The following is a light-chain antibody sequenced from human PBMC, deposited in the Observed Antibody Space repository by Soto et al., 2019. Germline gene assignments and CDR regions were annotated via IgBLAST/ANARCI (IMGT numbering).Light chain of an antibody. Sequence: DIQMTQSPSTLSASVGDRVTITCRASQSISIWLAWYQQKSGKAPKLLIYKASSLESGVPSRFSGSGSGTEFTLTISSLQPDDFATYYCQQYSTFSTFGGVTKVEIK. V-gene: IGKV1-5*03. CDR1: QSISIW. CDR2: KAS. CDR3: QQYSTFST. J-gene: IGKJ4*01.